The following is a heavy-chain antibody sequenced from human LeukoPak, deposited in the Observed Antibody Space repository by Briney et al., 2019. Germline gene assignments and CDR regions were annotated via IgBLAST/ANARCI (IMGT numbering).Heavy chain of an antibody. Sequence: GRSLRLSCAASGFTFSSYAMSWVRQAPGKGLECVSSISGSGGSTYYADSVKGRFTISRDNSQNTLYLQVNSLRAEDTAVYYCAKDGTTGSSGIDSWGQGTLVTVSS. CDR3: AKDGTTGSSGIDS. D-gene: IGHD1-1*01. CDR1: GFTFSSYA. J-gene: IGHJ4*02. V-gene: IGHV3-23*01. CDR2: ISGSGGST.